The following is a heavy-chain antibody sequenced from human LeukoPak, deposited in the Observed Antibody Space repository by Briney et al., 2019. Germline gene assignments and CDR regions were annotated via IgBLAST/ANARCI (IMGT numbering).Heavy chain of an antibody. V-gene: IGHV1-2*02. CDR3: ARDPARGVAP. Sequence: ASVKVSCKASGYTFTSYGISWARQAPGQGLEWMGWINPNSGGTNYAQKFQGRVTMTRDTSISTAYMELSRLRSDDTAVYYCARDPARGVAPWGQGTLVTVSS. CDR2: INPNSGGT. D-gene: IGHD3-10*01. J-gene: IGHJ5*02. CDR1: GYTFTSYG.